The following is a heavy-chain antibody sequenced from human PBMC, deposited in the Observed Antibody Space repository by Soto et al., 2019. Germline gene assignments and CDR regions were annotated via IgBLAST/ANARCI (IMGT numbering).Heavy chain of an antibody. J-gene: IGHJ4*02. D-gene: IGHD6-13*01. CDR2: INHSGST. CDR1: GGSFSGYY. Sequence: PSETLSLTCAVYGGSFSGYYWSWIRQPPGKGLEWIGEINHSGSTNYNPSLKSRVTISVDTSKNQFSLKLSSVTAADTAVYYCARGFRRAADGSDYWGQGTLVTVSS. CDR3: ARGFRRAADGSDY. V-gene: IGHV4-34*01.